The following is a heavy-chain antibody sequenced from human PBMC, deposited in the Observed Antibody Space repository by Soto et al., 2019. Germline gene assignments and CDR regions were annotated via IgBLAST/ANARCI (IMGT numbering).Heavy chain of an antibody. CDR2: ISYDGSNK. CDR1: GFTFSSYA. CDR3: ANSQDIAAAVPYYYGMDV. J-gene: IGHJ6*02. Sequence: PGGSLRLSCAASGFTFSSYAMHWVRQAPGKGLEWVAVISYDGSNKYYADSVKGRSTISRDNSKNTLYLQMNSLRAEDTAVYYCANSQDIAAAVPYYYGMDVWGQGTTVTVS. D-gene: IGHD6-13*01. V-gene: IGHV3-30-3*01.